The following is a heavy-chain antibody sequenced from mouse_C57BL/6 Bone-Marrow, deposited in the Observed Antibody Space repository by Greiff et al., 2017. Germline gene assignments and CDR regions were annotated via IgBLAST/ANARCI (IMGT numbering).Heavy chain of an antibody. CDR3: ARSEGSDDYEDYFDY. V-gene: IGHV1-19*01. Sequence: VPLQQSGPVLVKPGASVKMSCKASGYTFTDYYMNWVKQSHGKSLEWIGVINPYNGGTSYNQKFKGKATLTVDKSSSTAYMELNSLRSEDSAVYYCARSEGSDDYEDYFDYWGQGTTLTVSS. D-gene: IGHD2-4*01. J-gene: IGHJ2*01. CDR1: GYTFTDYY. CDR2: INPYNGGT.